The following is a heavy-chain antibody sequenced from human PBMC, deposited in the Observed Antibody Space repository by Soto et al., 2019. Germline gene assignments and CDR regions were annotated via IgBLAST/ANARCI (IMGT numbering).Heavy chain of an antibody. V-gene: IGHV4-34*01. Sequence: PSETLSLTCAVYGGSFSGYYWSWIRQPPGKGLEWIGEINHSGSTNYNPSLKSRVTISVDTSKNQFSLKLSSVTAADTAVYYCARAEFYYDSSGYLYAFDYWGQGTLVTGSS. D-gene: IGHD3-22*01. CDR3: ARAEFYYDSSGYLYAFDY. J-gene: IGHJ4*02. CDR1: GGSFSGYY. CDR2: INHSGST.